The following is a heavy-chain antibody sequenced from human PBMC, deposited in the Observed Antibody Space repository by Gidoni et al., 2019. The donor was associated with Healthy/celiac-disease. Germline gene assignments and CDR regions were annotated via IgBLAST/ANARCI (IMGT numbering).Heavy chain of an antibody. CDR3: ARGLTSYSSSWGAD. J-gene: IGHJ4*02. CDR1: GFTFGSYG. Sequence: QVQLVESGGGVVQPGRSLRLSCAASGFTFGSYGMHWVRQAPGKGLEWVAVIWYDGSNKYYADSVKGRFTISRDNSKNTLYLQMNSLRAEDTAVYYCARGLTSYSSSWGADWGQGTLVTVSS. V-gene: IGHV3-33*01. CDR2: IWYDGSNK. D-gene: IGHD6-13*01.